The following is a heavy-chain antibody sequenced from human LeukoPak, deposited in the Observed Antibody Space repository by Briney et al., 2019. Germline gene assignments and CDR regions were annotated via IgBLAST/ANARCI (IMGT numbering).Heavy chain of an antibody. D-gene: IGHD3-22*01. CDR3: ANRQRSYYDSSGPDY. V-gene: IGHV3-30-3*01. J-gene: IGHJ4*02. CDR1: GFTFSSYA. Sequence: PGGSLRLSCAASGFTFSSYAMHWVRQAPGKGLEWVAVISYDGSNKYYADSVKGRFTISRDNSKNTLYLQMNSLRAEDTAVYYCANRQRSYYDSSGPDYWGQGTLATVSS. CDR2: ISYDGSNK.